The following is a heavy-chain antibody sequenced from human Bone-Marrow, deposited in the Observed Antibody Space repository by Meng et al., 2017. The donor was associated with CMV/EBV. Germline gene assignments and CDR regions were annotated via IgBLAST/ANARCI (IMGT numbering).Heavy chain of an antibody. V-gene: IGHV1-8*01. Sequence: ASVKVSCKASGYTFSSYDINWVRQATGQGLEWLGWVNPNSGNTAYAQKFLGRITMTTNTSVTTAYMELSRLRSEDTAVYYCARGRWFEELLGWFAPWGQGTRVTCYS. CDR3: ARGRWFEELLGWFAP. CDR1: GYTFSSYD. D-gene: IGHD3-10*01. J-gene: IGHJ5*02. CDR2: VNPNSGNT.